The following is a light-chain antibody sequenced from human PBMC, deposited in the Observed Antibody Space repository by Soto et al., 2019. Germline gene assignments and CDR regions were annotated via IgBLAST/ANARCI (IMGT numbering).Light chain of an antibody. J-gene: IGLJ2*01. V-gene: IGLV2-14*01. CDR2: EVS. CDR1: SSDVGLYNY. Sequence: QSVLTQPASVSGSPGQSITISCTGTSSDVGLYNYVSWYQQYPGRAPRLMIYEVSNRPSGVSDRFSGSKSGNTASLTISGLQAEDEADYYCSSYTTTSTIFGGGTKLTVL. CDR3: SSYTTTSTI.